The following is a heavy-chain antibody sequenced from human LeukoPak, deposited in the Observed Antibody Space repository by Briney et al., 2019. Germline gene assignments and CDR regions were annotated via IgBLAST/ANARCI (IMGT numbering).Heavy chain of an antibody. Sequence: ASETLSLTCAVYGGSFSGYYWSWVRQPPGKGLEWIGEINHSGSSNYNPSLKSRVNISVDTSKNQFSLKLSSVTAGDTAVYYCARRGGSSWYRIHYWGQGTLVTVSS. CDR2: INHSGSS. CDR1: GGSFSGYY. J-gene: IGHJ4*02. D-gene: IGHD6-13*01. V-gene: IGHV4-34*01. CDR3: ARRGGSSWYRIHY.